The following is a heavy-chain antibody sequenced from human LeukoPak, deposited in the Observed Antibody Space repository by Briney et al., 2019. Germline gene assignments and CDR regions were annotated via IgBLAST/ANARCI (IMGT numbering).Heavy chain of an antibody. CDR2: IRYDGSNK. V-gene: IGHV3-30*02. J-gene: IGHJ4*02. D-gene: IGHD6-13*01. Sequence: GGSLRLSCAASGFTFSSYGMHWVRQAPGKGLEWVAFIRYDGSNKYYADSVKGRFTISRDNSKNTLYLQMNSLRAEDTAVYYCAKDLLLGIAAAGTLAGDYFDYWGQGTLVTVSS. CDR3: AKDLLLGIAAAGTLAGDYFDY. CDR1: GFTFSSYG.